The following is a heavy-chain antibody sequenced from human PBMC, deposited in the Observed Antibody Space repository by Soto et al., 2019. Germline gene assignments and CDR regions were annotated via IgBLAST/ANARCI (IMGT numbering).Heavy chain of an antibody. CDR2: IYSSGTT. J-gene: IGHJ6*02. D-gene: IGHD4-17*01. CDR1: GGSFNSDGYY. CDR3: ARDTYGDYYYYGMDV. V-gene: IGHV4-31*03. Sequence: PSETLSLTCTVSGGSFNSDGYYWSWIRQHPEKGLEWIGYIYSSGTTNYNQSLRSRISISTDTSKNQFSLKLSSVTAAFTAVYYFARDTYGDYYYYGMDVWGQGTTVTVSS.